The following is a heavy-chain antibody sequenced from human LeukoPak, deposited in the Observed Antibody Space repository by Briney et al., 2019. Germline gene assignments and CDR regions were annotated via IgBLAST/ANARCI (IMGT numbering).Heavy chain of an antibody. Sequence: PGGSLRLSCAASGFTFSSYAMHWVRQAPGKGLEWVAVISYDGGNKYYADSVKGRFTISRDNSKNTLYLQMNSLRAEDTAVYYCARDLGIWGQGTMVAVSS. V-gene: IGHV3-30-3*01. CDR3: ARDLGI. CDR2: ISYDGGNK. J-gene: IGHJ3*02. CDR1: GFTFSSYA.